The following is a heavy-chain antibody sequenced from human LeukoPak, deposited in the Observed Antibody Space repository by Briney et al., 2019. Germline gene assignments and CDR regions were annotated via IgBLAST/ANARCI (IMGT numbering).Heavy chain of an antibody. Sequence: GGSLRLSCSAPGFTFITYAFYWVRQAPGKGLEYVSAITPNGGNTYHADSVKGRFTISRDNSKNTLDLQMNSLRAEDTAVYFCVRGALVAVSASGAFDMGGQATMVTVS. CDR3: VRGALVAVSASGAFDM. CDR2: ITPNGGNT. D-gene: IGHD6-19*01. J-gene: IGHJ3*02. CDR1: GFTFITYA. V-gene: IGHV3-64D*06.